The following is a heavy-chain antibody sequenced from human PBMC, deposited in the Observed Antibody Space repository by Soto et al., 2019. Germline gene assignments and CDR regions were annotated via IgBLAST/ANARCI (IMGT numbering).Heavy chain of an antibody. CDR3: ARRRYCGYDCYHKHYYGMDV. V-gene: IGHV1-69*08. CDR2: IITVLGTT. J-gene: IGHJ6*02. Sequence: QVQLVQSGAELKKTGSSVKVSCRASGDPFSSYAVNWVRQAPGRGLEWMGRIITVLGTTDYAQNFKGRLTITAEKSTKTVYMELSSLRSEDTAVYYCARRRYCGYDCYHKHYYGMDVWGQGTTVTVAS. D-gene: IGHD2-21*01. CDR1: GDPFSSYA.